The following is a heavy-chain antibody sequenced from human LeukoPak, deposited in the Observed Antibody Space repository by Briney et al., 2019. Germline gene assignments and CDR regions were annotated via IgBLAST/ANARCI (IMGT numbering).Heavy chain of an antibody. CDR1: GFTFSSYS. CDR3: ASGDTAMVTGVCYDY. D-gene: IGHD5-18*01. Sequence: GGSLRLSCAASGFTFSSYSMNWVRQAPGKGLEWVSSISSSSSYIYYADSVKGRFTISRDNAKNSLYLQMNSLRAEDTAVYYCASGDTAMVTGVCYDYWGQGNLVTVSS. CDR2: ISSSSSYI. V-gene: IGHV3-21*01. J-gene: IGHJ4*02.